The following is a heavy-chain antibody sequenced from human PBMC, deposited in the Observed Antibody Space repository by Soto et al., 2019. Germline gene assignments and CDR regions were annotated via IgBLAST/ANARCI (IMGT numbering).Heavy chain of an antibody. Sequence: GGSLRLACAASGVTFSSYAMSWVRQAPGKGLEWVSAISGSGGSTYYADSVKGRFTISRDNSKNTLYLQMNSLRAEDTAVYYCAKPPGWQTYFDYWGQGTLVTVSS. CDR3: AKPPGWQTYFDY. CDR1: GVTFSSYA. V-gene: IGHV3-23*01. J-gene: IGHJ4*02. D-gene: IGHD2-15*01. CDR2: ISGSGGST.